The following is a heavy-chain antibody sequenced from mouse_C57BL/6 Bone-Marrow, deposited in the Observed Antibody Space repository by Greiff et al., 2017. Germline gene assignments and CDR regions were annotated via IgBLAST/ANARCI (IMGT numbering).Heavy chain of an antibody. CDR1: GYTFTDYY. CDR3: ARGWDYAMDY. D-gene: IGHD1-1*02. V-gene: IGHV1-19*01. J-gene: IGHJ4*01. CDR2: INPYNGGT. Sequence: EVQLQQSGPVLVKPGASVKMSCKASGYTFTDYYMNWVKQSHGKSLEWIGVINPYNGGTSYNQKFKGKATLTVDKSSSTAYMELNSLTSEDSAVYYCARGWDYAMDYWGQGTSVTVSS.